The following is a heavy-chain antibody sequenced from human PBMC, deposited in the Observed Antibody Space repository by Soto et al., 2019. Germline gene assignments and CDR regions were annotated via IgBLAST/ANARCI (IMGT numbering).Heavy chain of an antibody. CDR3: ARGLALLWFGELTAGMDV. Sequence: QVQLVESGGGVVQPGRSLRLSCAASGFTFSSYGMHWVRQAPGKGLEWVAVIWYDGSNKYYADSVKGRFTISRDNSKNTLYLQMSSLRAEDTAVYYCARGLALLWFGELTAGMDVWGQGTTVTVSS. J-gene: IGHJ6*02. CDR1: GFTFSSYG. CDR2: IWYDGSNK. V-gene: IGHV3-33*01. D-gene: IGHD3-10*01.